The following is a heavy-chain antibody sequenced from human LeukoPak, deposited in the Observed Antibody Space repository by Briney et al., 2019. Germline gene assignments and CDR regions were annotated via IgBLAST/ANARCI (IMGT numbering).Heavy chain of an antibody. Sequence: PGRSLRLSCAASGFTFSSYGMHWVRQAPGKGLEWVAVIWYDGSNKYYADSVKGRFTISRDNSKNTLYLQMNSLRAEDTAVYYCANWGAIAAPFDYWGQGTLVTVSS. CDR3: ANWGAIAAPFDY. CDR2: IWYDGSNK. D-gene: IGHD6-13*01. CDR1: GFTFSSYG. V-gene: IGHV3-33*06. J-gene: IGHJ4*02.